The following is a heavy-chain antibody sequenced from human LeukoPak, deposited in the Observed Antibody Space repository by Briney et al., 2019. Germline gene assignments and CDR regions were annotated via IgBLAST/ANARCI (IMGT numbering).Heavy chain of an antibody. Sequence: GGSLRLSCAASGVTFSSYWMHWVRQAPGKGLVWVSRINSDGSSTSYADSVKGRFTISRDNAKNTLYLQMNSLRAEDTAVYYCAGSTLFYEDWYFDLWGRGTLVTVSS. CDR2: INSDGSST. CDR1: GVTFSSYW. J-gene: IGHJ2*01. D-gene: IGHD3-10*01. CDR3: AGSTLFYEDWYFDL. V-gene: IGHV3-74*01.